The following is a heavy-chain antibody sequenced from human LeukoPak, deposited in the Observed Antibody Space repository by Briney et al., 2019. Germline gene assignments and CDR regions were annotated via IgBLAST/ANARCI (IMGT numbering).Heavy chain of an antibody. D-gene: IGHD3-22*01. CDR1: GYTFTGYY. Sequence: GASVKVSCKASGYTFTGYYMHWVRQAPGQGLEWMGWINPNSGGTNYAQKFQGWVTMTRDTSISTAYMELSRLRSDDTAVYYCARDIPTYYYDSSGYYHHDAFDIWGQGTMVTVSS. CDR2: INPNSGGT. J-gene: IGHJ3*02. CDR3: ARDIPTYYYDSSGYYHHDAFDI. V-gene: IGHV1-2*04.